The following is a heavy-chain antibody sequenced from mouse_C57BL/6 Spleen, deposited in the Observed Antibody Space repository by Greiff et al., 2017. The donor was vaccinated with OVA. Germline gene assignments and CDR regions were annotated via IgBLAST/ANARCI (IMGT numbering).Heavy chain of an antibody. V-gene: IGHV10-1*01. CDR3: VRHAPNYAMDY. CDR2: IRSKSNNYAT. J-gene: IGHJ4*01. CDR1: GFSFNTYA. Sequence: EVKLMESGGGLVQPKGSLKLSCAASGFSFNTYAMNWVRQAPGKGLEWVARIRSKSNNYATYYADSVKDRFTISRDDSESMLYLQMNNLKTEDTAMYYCVRHAPNYAMDYWGQGTSVTVSS.